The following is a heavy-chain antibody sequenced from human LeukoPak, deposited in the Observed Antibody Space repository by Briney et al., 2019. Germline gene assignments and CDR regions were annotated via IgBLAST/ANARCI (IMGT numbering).Heavy chain of an antibody. J-gene: IGHJ4*02. CDR2: IIPIFGTA. Sequence: ATVKVSCKASGGTFSSYAISWVRQAPGQGLEWMGGIIPIFGTANYAQKFQGRVTITADKSTSTAYMELSSLRSEDTAVYYCARVWFYYGSGSRGAYYFDYWGQGTLVTASS. D-gene: IGHD3-10*01. V-gene: IGHV1-69*06. CDR1: GGTFSSYA. CDR3: ARVWFYYGSGSRGAYYFDY.